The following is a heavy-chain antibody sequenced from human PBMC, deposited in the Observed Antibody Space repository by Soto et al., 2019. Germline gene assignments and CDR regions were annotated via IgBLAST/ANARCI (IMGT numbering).Heavy chain of an antibody. D-gene: IGHD1-1*01. V-gene: IGHV4-59*08. CDR2: VYSTGGT. Sequence: QVQLQQSGPGLVKPSETLSLTCSVSSGPSSSHNWGWIRQPPGRGLEWIGYVYSTGGTSYNPSLKRRVTISADTSKNHISLTLTSVTAADTAVYYCVRQGIGNLHGLVDVWGQGTTVRVSS. CDR3: VRQGIGNLHGLVDV. J-gene: IGHJ6*02. CDR1: SGPSSSHN.